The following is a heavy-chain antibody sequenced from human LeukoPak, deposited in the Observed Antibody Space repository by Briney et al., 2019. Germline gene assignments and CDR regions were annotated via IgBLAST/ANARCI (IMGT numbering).Heavy chain of an antibody. J-gene: IGHJ4*02. V-gene: IGHV3-21*01. Sequence: GGSLRLSCAASGFTFSTYSFHWVRQAPGKGLEWVSSITGDSYIYYADSVKGRFTISRDNTKNSLYLQMSSLRVEDTAVYHCARELSTGILLDYWGQGTLVTVSS. CDR1: GFTFSTYS. CDR2: ITGDSYI. CDR3: ARELSTGILLDY.